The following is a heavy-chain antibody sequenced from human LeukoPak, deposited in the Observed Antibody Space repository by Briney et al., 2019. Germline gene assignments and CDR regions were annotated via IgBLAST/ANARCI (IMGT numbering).Heavy chain of an antibody. J-gene: IGHJ4*02. Sequence: SETLSLTCTVSGGSVSSGSYYWSWIRQPPGKGLEWIGYIYYSGSTNYNPSLKSRVTISVDTSKNQFSLKLSSVTAADTAVYYCARGSLTQDCGSTSCYSGIDYWGQGTLVTVSS. D-gene: IGHD2-2*02. CDR2: IYYSGST. V-gene: IGHV4-61*01. CDR3: ARGSLTQDCGSTSCYSGIDY. CDR1: GGSVSSGSYY.